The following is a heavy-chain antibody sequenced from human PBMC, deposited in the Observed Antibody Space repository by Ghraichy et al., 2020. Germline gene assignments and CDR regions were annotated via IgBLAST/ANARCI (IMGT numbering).Heavy chain of an antibody. J-gene: IGHJ4*02. Sequence: GGSLRLSCAASGFTFSSYAISWVRQAPGKGLEWVSGISGSGGSTYYADSVKGRFTISRDNSKNTLYLQMNSLRAEDTAVYYCAKVNTYYYDSSGYFPLDYWGQGTLVTVSS. CDR3: AKVNTYYYDSSGYFPLDY. V-gene: IGHV3-23*01. CDR1: GFTFSSYA. D-gene: IGHD3-22*01. CDR2: ISGSGGST.